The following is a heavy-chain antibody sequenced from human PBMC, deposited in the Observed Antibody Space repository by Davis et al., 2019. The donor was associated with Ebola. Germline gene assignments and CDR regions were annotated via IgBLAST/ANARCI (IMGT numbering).Heavy chain of an antibody. J-gene: IGHJ4*02. CDR3: ARMRCSLESCYKLYFDF. CDR1: GDAITNYY. CDR2: IHSNGIT. D-gene: IGHD3-10*01. Sequence: PSETLSLTCNVSGDAITNYYWSWIRLPAGKGLEWIGRIHSNGITNYNPSLRGRVSISVDRSRSQFSLKLTSVTAADTAVYYCARMRCSLESCYKLYFDFWGQGALVTVSS. V-gene: IGHV4-4*07.